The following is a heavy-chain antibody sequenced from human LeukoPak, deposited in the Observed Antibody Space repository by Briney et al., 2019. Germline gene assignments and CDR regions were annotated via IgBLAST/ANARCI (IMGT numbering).Heavy chain of an antibody. V-gene: IGHV3-23*01. CDR2: ISGSGGST. J-gene: IGHJ6*02. CDR1: GYVLSSHA. CDR3: AKVLLYSSGRYYYYYGMDV. Sequence: GRLRLSSAAAGYVLSSHAMSMVRQAPGKTMDPVSAISGSGGSTYYADSVKGRFTISRDNSKNTLYLQMNSLRAEDTAVYYCAKVLLYSSGRYYYYYGMDVWGQGTTVTVSS. D-gene: IGHD6-19*01.